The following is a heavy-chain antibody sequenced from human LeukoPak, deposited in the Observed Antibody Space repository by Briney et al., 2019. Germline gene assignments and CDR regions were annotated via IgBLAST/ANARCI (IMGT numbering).Heavy chain of an antibody. CDR2: IYYSGST. D-gene: IGHD6-6*01. CDR1: GGSISSYY. Sequence: SETLSLTCTVSGGSISSYYWSWIRQPPGKGLEWIGYIYYSGSTNYNPSLKSRVTISVDTSKNQFSLKLSSVTAADTAVYYCARWYSSSSYNYYYYMDVWGKGTTVTVSS. CDR3: ARWYSSSSYNYYYYMDV. V-gene: IGHV4-59*08. J-gene: IGHJ6*03.